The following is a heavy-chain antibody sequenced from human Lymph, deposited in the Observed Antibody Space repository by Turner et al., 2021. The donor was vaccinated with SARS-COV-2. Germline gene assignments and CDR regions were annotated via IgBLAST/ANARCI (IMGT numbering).Heavy chain of an antibody. D-gene: IGHD2-15*01. CDR3: ARDLGNYGMDV. V-gene: IGHV3-53*01. CDR1: GIIVSRNY. Sequence: EFQLLGPGGGLIRPGGSLILSCAAAGIIVSRNYMNWVRQAPGKGLEWVSVIYSGGTKYYADSVKGRVTISRDNSKNTLYLQMNSLRVEDTDVYYCARDLGNYGMDVWGRGTTVTVSS. J-gene: IGHJ6*02. CDR2: IYSGGTK.